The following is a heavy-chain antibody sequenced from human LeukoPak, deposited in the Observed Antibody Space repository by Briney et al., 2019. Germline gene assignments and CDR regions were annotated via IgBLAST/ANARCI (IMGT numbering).Heavy chain of an antibody. J-gene: IGHJ4*02. CDR3: VRASFAAAVNFDY. Sequence: SETLSLTCTVSGGSISSYYWSWIRQPPGKGLEWIGYIYYSGSTNYNPSLKSRVTISVDTSKNQFSLKLSSVTAADTAVYYCVRASFAAAVNFDYWGQGTLVTVSS. CDR1: GGSISSYY. CDR2: IYYSGST. V-gene: IGHV4-59*01. D-gene: IGHD6-13*01.